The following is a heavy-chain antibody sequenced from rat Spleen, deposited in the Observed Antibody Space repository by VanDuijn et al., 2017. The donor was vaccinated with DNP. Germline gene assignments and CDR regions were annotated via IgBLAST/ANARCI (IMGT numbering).Heavy chain of an antibody. CDR3: ARPDY. CDR2: ISYDDDST. Sequence: EVQLVESGGGLVQPGRSLKLSCAASGFTFSNYGMAWVRQAPTKGLEWVATISYDDDSTYYRDSVKGRFTISRDNAKGILYLQMDSLRSEDTATYYCARPDYWGQGVMVTVSS. CDR1: GFTFSNYG. V-gene: IGHV5-29*01. J-gene: IGHJ2*01.